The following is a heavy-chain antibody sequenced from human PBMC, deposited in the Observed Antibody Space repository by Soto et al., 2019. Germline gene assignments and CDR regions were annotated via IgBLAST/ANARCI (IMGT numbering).Heavy chain of an antibody. D-gene: IGHD3-10*01. CDR3: TTAIVGRGEKCLQH. J-gene: IGHJ1*01. Sequence: EVQLVESGGGLVKPGGSLRLSCAASGFSFSDAWMSWVRQAPGKGLEWVGRVKSKADGGTSEYAAHVKDRISISRDDSNNTLCLKINSLITEDTAVYYCTTAIVGRGEKCLQHWGQGTLVTVSS. V-gene: IGHV3-15*01. CDR2: VKSKADGGTS. CDR1: GFSFSDAW.